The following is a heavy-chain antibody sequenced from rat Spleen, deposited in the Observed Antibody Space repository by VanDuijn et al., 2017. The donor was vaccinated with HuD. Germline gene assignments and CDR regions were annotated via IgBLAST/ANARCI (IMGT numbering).Heavy chain of an antibody. CDR2: MWSGGST. D-gene: IGHD1-4*01. J-gene: IGHJ3*01. CDR1: GFTFSDYY. V-gene: IGHV2S63*01. Sequence: EVQLVESGGGLVQPGRSLTLSCAASGFTFSDYYMAWVRQPPGKGLEWMGLMWSGGSTAYNSALKSRLSISRDTSKRQVFLKMNSLQTEDTAIYYCISDRDWFAYWGQGTLVTVSS. CDR3: ISDRDWFAY.